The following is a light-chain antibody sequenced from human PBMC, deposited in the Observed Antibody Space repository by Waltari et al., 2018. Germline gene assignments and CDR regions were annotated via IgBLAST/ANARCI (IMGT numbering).Light chain of an antibody. V-gene: IGKV1-NL1*01. CDR2: GAS. Sequence: DIQMTQSPSSLSASVGDRVTITCRASQGICNSLDWYQQKPGKAPKLLLYGASRLESGVPPRFSGSGSGTDYTLTISSLQPDDFATYYCQQYYFTPYTFGQGTKLDIK. CDR1: QGICNS. J-gene: IGKJ2*01. CDR3: QQYYFTPYT.